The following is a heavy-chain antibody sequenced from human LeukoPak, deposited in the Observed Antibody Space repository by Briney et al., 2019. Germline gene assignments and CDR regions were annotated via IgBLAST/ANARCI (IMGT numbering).Heavy chain of an antibody. CDR2: ISWNSNSR. CDR3: AKDKFIGRYGPPDY. CDR1: GFTFDDYA. V-gene: IGHV3-9*01. D-gene: IGHD5-18*01. Sequence: GGSLRLSCAASGFTFDDYAMYWVREAPGKGLEWVSGISWNSNSRGYADSVKGRFTISRDNAKNSLYLQMNSLRPEDTALYYCAKDKFIGRYGPPDYWGQGTLVTVSS. J-gene: IGHJ4*02.